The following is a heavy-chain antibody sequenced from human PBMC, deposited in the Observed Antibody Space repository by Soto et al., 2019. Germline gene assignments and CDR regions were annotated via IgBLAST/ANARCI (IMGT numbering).Heavy chain of an antibody. CDR1: GGSISSGGYY. CDR3: ARDRGTPGSFDP. Sequence: SETLSLTCTVSGGSISSGGYYWSWIRQHPGKGLEWIGYIYYSGSTYYNPSLESRVTISVDTSKNQFSLKLSSVTAADTAVYYCARDRGTPGSFDPWGQGTLVTVSS. V-gene: IGHV4-31*03. D-gene: IGHD1-7*01. CDR2: IYYSGST. J-gene: IGHJ5*02.